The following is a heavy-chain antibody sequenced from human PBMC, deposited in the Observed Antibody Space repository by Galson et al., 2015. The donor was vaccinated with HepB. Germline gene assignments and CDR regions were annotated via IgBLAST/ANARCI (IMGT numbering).Heavy chain of an antibody. CDR2: INPSGGST. Sequence: SVKVSCKASGYTFTSYYMHWVRQAPGQGLEWMGIINPSGGSTSYAQKFQGRVTMTRDTSTSTVYMELSSLRSEDTAVYYCARASNRWSGYYPFDYWGQGTLVTVSS. D-gene: IGHD3-3*01. J-gene: IGHJ4*02. CDR1: GYTFTSYY. CDR3: ARASNRWSGYYPFDY. V-gene: IGHV1-46*01.